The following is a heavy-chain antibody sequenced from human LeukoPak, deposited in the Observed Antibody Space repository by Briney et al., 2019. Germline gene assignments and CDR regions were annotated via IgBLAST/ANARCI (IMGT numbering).Heavy chain of an antibody. CDR1: GFTFDDHA. Sequence: GGSLRLSCAASGFTFDDHAMHWVRQAPGKGLEWVSGISWNSGSIGYADSVKGRFTISRDNAKNSLYLQMNSLRAEDTALYYCAKAGAGYYYYYGMDVWGQGITVTVSS. CDR2: ISWNSGSI. V-gene: IGHV3-9*01. J-gene: IGHJ6*02. D-gene: IGHD4-17*01. CDR3: AKAGAGYYYYYGMDV.